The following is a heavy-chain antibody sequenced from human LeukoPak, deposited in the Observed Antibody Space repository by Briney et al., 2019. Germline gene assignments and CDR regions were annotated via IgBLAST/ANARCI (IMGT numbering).Heavy chain of an antibody. CDR1: GYTFTSYY. V-gene: IGHV1-46*01. CDR2: INPNGGGT. CDR3: AKVLGYCSGGSCYGQFDP. Sequence: ASVTVSCKASGYTFTSYYMHWVRQAPGQGLEWMGIINPNGGGTSYAQKFQGRVTMTRDTSTSTVYMELSSLRSEDTAVYYCAKVLGYCSGGSCYGQFDPWGQGTLVTVSS. J-gene: IGHJ5*02. D-gene: IGHD2-15*01.